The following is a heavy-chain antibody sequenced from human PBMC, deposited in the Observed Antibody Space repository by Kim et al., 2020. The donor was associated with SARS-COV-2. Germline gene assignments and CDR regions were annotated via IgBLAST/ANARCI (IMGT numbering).Heavy chain of an antibody. CDR2: IVVGSGNT. J-gene: IGHJ6*02. V-gene: IGHV1-58*01. CDR3: AARNDYGDYLGMDYYYGMDV. Sequence: SVKVSCKASGFTFTSSAVQWVRQARGQRLEWIGWIVVGSGNTNYAQKFQERVTITRDMSTSTAYMELSSLRSEDTAVYYCAARNDYGDYLGMDYYYGMDVWGQGTTVTVSS. CDR1: GFTFTSSA. D-gene: IGHD4-17*01.